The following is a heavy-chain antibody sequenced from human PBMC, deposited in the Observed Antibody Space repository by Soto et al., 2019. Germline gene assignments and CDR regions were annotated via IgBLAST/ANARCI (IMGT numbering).Heavy chain of an antibody. CDR1: GYTFTSYG. CDR2: ISAYNGNT. Sequence: GASVKVSCKASGYTFTSYGISWARQAPGQGLEWMGWISAYNGNTNYAQKLQGRVTMTTDTSTSTAYMELRSLRSDDTAVYYCARVEYILTGYYNRPNAFDIWGQGTMVTVSS. J-gene: IGHJ3*02. D-gene: IGHD3-9*01. CDR3: ARVEYILTGYYNRPNAFDI. V-gene: IGHV1-18*01.